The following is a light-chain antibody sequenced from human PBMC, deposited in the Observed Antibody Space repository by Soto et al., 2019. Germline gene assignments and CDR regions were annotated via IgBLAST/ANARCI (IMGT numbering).Light chain of an antibody. CDR1: QSVSSNY. Sequence: EIVLTQSPGTLSLSPGEGATLSCRASQSVSSNYLAWYQQKPGQAPRLLIYGASSRATGIPDRFSGSGSGTDFTLAISRLEPEDFAVCYCQQYGTSPRTFGQGTKLEIK. CDR2: GAS. J-gene: IGKJ2*01. CDR3: QQYGTSPRT. V-gene: IGKV3-20*01.